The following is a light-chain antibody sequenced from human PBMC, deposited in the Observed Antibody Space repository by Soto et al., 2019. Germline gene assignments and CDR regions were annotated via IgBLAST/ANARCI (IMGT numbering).Light chain of an antibody. V-gene: IGLV2-18*02. CDR2: EVS. CDR1: SSDVGSYNR. J-gene: IGLJ1*01. Sequence: QSALAQPPSVSGSPGQSITISCTGTSSDVGSYNRASWYQQPPGTAPKLMIYEVSNRPSGVPDRFSGSKSGNTASLTISGLQAEDEADYYCSSYTSTSTYVFGTGTQLTIL. CDR3: SSYTSTSTYV.